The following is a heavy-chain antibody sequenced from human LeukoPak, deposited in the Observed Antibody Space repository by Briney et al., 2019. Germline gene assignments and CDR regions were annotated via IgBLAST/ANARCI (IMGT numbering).Heavy chain of an antibody. CDR1: GFTFSSYA. J-gene: IGHJ6*04. Sequence: GGSLRLSCAASGFTFSSYAMSWVRQAPGKGLEWVSSISGSGYDIFYADSVKGRFTISRDNSKNTLYLQMNSLRAEDTAVYYCAKSTGPRYGDYSDVWGKGSTVTISS. CDR2: ISGSGYDI. V-gene: IGHV3-23*01. CDR3: AKSTGPRYGDYSDV. D-gene: IGHD4-17*01.